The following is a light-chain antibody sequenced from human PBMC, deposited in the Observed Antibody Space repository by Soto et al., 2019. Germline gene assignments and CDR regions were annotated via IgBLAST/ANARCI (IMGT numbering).Light chain of an antibody. CDR2: GAS. Sequence: EIAMTQSPATLSVSLGERATLSCRASQSISNNLAWYQQRPGQAPSLLIYGASTRATGVPARFSGSGSGTDFLLSISGLQSEDSAVDYCQQYNHWSSITFGQGTRLEIK. CDR1: QSISNN. J-gene: IGKJ5*01. CDR3: QQYNHWSSIT. V-gene: IGKV3-15*01.